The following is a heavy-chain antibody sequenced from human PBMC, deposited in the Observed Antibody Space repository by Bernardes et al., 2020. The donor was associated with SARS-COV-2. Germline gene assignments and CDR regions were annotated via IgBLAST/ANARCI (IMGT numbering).Heavy chain of an antibody. CDR1: GGSISSYY. J-gene: IGHJ6*03. V-gene: IGHV4-4*07. D-gene: IGHD3-3*01. CDR3: ARAGRFWSGYWAPYYYYYMDV. Sequence: SETLSLTCTVSGGSISSYYWSWIRQPAGKGLEWIGRIYTSGSTNYNPSLKSRVTMSVDTSKNQFSLKLSSVTAADTAVYYCARAGRFWSGYWAPYYYYYMDVWGKGTTVTVSS. CDR2: IYTSGST.